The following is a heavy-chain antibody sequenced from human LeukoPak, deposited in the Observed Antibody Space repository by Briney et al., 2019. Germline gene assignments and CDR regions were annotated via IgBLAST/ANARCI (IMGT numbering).Heavy chain of an antibody. CDR3: AREEAVAGHFDY. CDR2: ISAYNGNT. CDR1: GYTFTSYG. V-gene: IGHV1-18*01. J-gene: IGHJ4*02. D-gene: IGHD6-19*01. Sequence: ASVKVSCTSSGYTFTSYGISWVRPAPGQGLEWMGWISAYNGNTNYAQKLQGRVTMTTDTSTSTAYMELRSLRSDDTAVYYCAREEAVAGHFDYWGQGTLVTVSS.